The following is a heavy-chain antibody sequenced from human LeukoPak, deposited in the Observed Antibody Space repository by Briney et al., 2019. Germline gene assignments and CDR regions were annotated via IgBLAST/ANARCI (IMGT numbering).Heavy chain of an antibody. Sequence: QPGGSLRLSCAASGFTFSSYWMHWVRQAPGKGLVWVSRINSDGSTTSHADSVKGRFTISRDNAKNTVYLQMSSLRAEDTAVYYCVQGGNMAARVPVGLDQWGQGTLVTVSS. CDR2: INSDGSTT. J-gene: IGHJ4*02. CDR3: VQGGNMAARVPVGLDQ. CDR1: GFTFSSYW. D-gene: IGHD6-6*01. V-gene: IGHV3-74*01.